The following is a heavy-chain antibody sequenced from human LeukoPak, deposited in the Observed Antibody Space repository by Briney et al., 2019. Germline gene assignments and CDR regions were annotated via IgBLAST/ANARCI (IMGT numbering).Heavy chain of an antibody. CDR3: ASDFGY. Sequence: SETLSLICTVSGGSISTDYWTWIRQPAGKGLEWIGLIYTSGSTNYNPSLKSRVTMSVDTSKNQFSLKLTSVTAADTAVYYCASDFGYWGQGTLVTVSS. CDR1: GGSISTDY. J-gene: IGHJ4*02. V-gene: IGHV4-4*07. CDR2: IYTSGST. D-gene: IGHD3-10*01.